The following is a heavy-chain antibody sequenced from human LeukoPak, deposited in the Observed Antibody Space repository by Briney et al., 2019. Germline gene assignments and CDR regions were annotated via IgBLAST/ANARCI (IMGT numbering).Heavy chain of an antibody. Sequence: PGGSLRLSCAASGFTFSSYAMHWVRQAPVKALEWVAVISYDGSNKYYADSVKGRFTISRDNSKNTLYLQMNGLRAEDTAVYYCARDFPLVGASREEVFDYWGQGALVTVSS. CDR3: ARDFPLVGASREEVFDY. V-gene: IGHV3-30-3*01. D-gene: IGHD1-26*01. CDR1: GFTFSSYA. CDR2: ISYDGSNK. J-gene: IGHJ4*02.